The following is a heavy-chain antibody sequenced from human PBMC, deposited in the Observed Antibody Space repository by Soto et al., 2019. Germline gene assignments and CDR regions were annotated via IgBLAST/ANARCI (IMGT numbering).Heavy chain of an antibody. D-gene: IGHD3-22*01. CDR3: ARGDSSGYYVYYGVDV. V-gene: IGHV4-31*03. J-gene: IGHJ6*02. CDR2: IHHSGST. CDR1: GVSISSGGYY. Sequence: QVQLQESGPGLVKPSQTLSLTCTVSGVSISSGGYYWRWIRQHPGKGLEWIGYIHHSGSTYYNPSLKSRVTISVDMSKSQFSLKLSSVTAADTAVYYCARGDSSGYYVYYGVDVLGQGTTVTVSS.